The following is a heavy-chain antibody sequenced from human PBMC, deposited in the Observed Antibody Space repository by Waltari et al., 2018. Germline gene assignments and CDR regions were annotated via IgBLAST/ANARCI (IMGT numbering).Heavy chain of an antibody. CDR2: IYYSGST. J-gene: IGHJ4*02. V-gene: IGHV4-59*11. Sequence: QVQLQESGPGLVKPSETLSLTCTVSGGSISSHYWSWIRQPPGKGLEWIGYIYYSGSTNYNPSLKSRVTISVDTSKNQFSLKLSSVTAADTAVYYCARGGSYYRYWGQGTLVTVSS. D-gene: IGHD1-26*01. CDR3: ARGGSYYRY. CDR1: GGSISSHY.